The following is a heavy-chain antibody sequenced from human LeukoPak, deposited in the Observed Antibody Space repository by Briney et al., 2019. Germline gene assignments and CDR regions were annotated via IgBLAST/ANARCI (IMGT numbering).Heavy chain of an antibody. V-gene: IGHV4-34*01. CDR2: INHSGST. CDR3: ARGKWLRSSLDY. D-gene: IGHD5-12*01. J-gene: IGHJ4*02. CDR1: GGSFSGYY. Sequence: SETLSLSCAVYGGSFSGYYWSWIRQPPGKGLEWIGEINHSGSTNYNPSLKSRVTISVDTSKNQFSLKLSSVTAADTAVYYCARGKWLRSSLDYWGQGTLVTVSS.